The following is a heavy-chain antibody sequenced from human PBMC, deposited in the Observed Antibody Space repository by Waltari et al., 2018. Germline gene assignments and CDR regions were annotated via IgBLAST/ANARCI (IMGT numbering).Heavy chain of an antibody. CDR3: AREVLPNATIWRSYFDY. V-gene: IGHV4-4*07. CDR2: IYTGRHP. J-gene: IGHJ4*02. D-gene: IGHD5-12*01. Sequence: QVQLQESGPGLVKPSETLSLPCTVSGASISSYSWSWIRQPAGKGLEYIGRIYTGRHPNYNPSLESRVTMSIDTSKNEFSLKLSAVTAADTAVYYCAREVLPNATIWRSYFDYWGQGSLVTVSS. CDR1: GASISSYS.